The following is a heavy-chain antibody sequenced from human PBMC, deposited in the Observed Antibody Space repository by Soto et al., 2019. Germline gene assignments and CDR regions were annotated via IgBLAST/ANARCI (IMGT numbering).Heavy chain of an antibody. Sequence: QVQLQQWGAGLLKPSETLSLTCAVYGGSFSGYYWTWIRQPPGTGLGWIGEINHSGSTNYNPSLQTRVTISVDTSKNQFSLKLTSVTAADTAVYYCARDKITGLFDYWGQGTLVTVSS. CDR3: ARDKITGLFDY. V-gene: IGHV4-34*01. CDR1: GGSFSGYY. CDR2: INHSGST. D-gene: IGHD2-8*02. J-gene: IGHJ4*02.